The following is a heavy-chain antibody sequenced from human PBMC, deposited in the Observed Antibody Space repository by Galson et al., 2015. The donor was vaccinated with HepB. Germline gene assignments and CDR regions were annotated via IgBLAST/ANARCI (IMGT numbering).Heavy chain of an antibody. Sequence: LRLSCAASGFTFSSYAMHWVRQAPGKGLEWVAVISYDGSNKCYADSVKGRFTISRDNSKNTLYLQMNSLRADDTAVYYCARGFPLNIFTIDYWGQGTLVTVPS. J-gene: IGHJ4*02. D-gene: IGHD2-15*01. CDR2: ISYDGSNK. CDR3: ARGFPLNIFTIDY. V-gene: IGHV3-30*04. CDR1: GFTFSSYA.